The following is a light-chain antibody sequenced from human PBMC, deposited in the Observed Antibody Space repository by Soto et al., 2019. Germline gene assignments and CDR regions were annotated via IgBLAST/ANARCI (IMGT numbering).Light chain of an antibody. CDR1: SSDVGGYNY. CDR3: SSYTSSSTLRV. CDR2: EVS. J-gene: IGLJ2*01. Sequence: QSVLTQPASVSGSPGQSITISCTGTSSDVGGYNYVSWYQQHPGKAPKLMIYEVSNRPSGVSNRFSGSKSGNTVSLTISGLQAEDEADYYCSSYTSSSTLRVFGGGTKLTVL. V-gene: IGLV2-14*01.